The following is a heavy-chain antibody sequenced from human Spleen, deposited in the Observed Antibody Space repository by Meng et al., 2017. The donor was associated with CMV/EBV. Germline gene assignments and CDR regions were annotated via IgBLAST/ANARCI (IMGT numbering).Heavy chain of an antibody. CDR1: GRSVSGYY. D-gene: IGHD1-1*01. CDR2: INHSGST. V-gene: IGHV4-34*01. J-gene: IGHJ2*01. Sequence: VYGRSVSGYYWSWIRQPPGKGLEWIGEINHSGSTNYNPSLKSRVTISVDTSKNQFSLKLSSVTAADTAVYYCARGRRAGYRFWYFDLWGRGTLVTVSS. CDR3: ARGRRAGYRFWYFDL.